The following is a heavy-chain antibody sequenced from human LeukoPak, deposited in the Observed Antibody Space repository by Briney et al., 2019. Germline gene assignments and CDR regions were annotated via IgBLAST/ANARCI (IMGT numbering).Heavy chain of an antibody. J-gene: IGHJ1*01. V-gene: IGHV4-34*01. CDR3: ARAKSTVTTSEYFQH. D-gene: IGHD4-17*01. CDR2: INHSGST. Sequence: SETLSLTCAVYAGSFSGYYWSWIRQPPGKGLEWIGEINHSGSTNYNPSLKSRVTISVDTSKNQFSLKLSSVTAADTAVYYCARAKSTVTTSEYFQHWGQGTLVTVSS. CDR1: AGSFSGYY.